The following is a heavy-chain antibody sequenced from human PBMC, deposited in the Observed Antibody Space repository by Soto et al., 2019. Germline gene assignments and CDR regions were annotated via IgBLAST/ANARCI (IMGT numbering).Heavy chain of an antibody. CDR2: ISAYNGNT. V-gene: IGHV1-18*04. D-gene: IGHD3-22*01. Sequence: QVQLVQSGAEVKKPGASVKVSCKASGYTFTSYGISWVRQAPGQGLEWMGWISAYNGNTNYAQKLQGRVTMTTDTPTSTAYRELRSVRSDDTAVYSCARDHVVRAGNNWFDPWGQGTLVTVSS. J-gene: IGHJ5*02. CDR1: GYTFTSYG. CDR3: ARDHVVRAGNNWFDP.